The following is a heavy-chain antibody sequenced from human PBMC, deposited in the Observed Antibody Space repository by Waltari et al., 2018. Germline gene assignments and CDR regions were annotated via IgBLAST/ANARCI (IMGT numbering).Heavy chain of an antibody. CDR2: ISGSGGST. D-gene: IGHD6-19*01. V-gene: IGHV3-23*01. CDR3: AKPDQWRNHRGAFDV. Sequence: EVQLLESGGGLVQPGGSLRLSCAASGFTFSSYAMSWVRQAPGKGREWVSAISGSGGSTYYADSVKGRFTISRDNSRTTLYLQMNSLRADDTAVYYCAKPDQWRNHRGAFDVWGQGTLVTVSS. J-gene: IGHJ3*01. CDR1: GFTFSSYA.